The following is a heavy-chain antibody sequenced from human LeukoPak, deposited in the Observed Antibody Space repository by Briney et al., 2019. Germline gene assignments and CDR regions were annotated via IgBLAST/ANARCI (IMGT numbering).Heavy chain of an antibody. V-gene: IGHV3-64*01. D-gene: IGHD1-26*01. CDR2: INTNGGTT. Sequence: GGSLRLSCVASGCTFSMYAMHWVRQAPGKGLEYVSAINTNGGTTYYANSVKGRFTNSRDNSKNTVYLQMGSLRVEDMAVYYCVRTSGSLDYWGQGTLVTVSS. J-gene: IGHJ4*02. CDR1: GCTFSMYA. CDR3: VRTSGSLDY.